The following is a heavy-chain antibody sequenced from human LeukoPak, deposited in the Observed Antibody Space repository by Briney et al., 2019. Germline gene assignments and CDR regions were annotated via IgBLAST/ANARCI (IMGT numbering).Heavy chain of an antibody. J-gene: IGHJ4*02. D-gene: IGHD3-3*01. CDR2: IIPIFGTA. V-gene: IGHV1-69*13. Sequence: RASVKVSCKASGGTFSSYAISWVRQAPGQGLEWMGGIIPIFGTANYAQKFQGRVTITADEFTSTAYMELSSLRSEDTAVYYCAKTERGSWSGYRLAHWGQGTLVTVSS. CDR3: AKTERGSWSGYRLAH. CDR1: GGTFSSYA.